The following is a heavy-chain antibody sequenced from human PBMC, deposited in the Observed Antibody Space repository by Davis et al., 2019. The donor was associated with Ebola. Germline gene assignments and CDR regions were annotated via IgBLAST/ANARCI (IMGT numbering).Heavy chain of an antibody. CDR3: ARGLHLGVSDF. CDR2: ISSNGGST. V-gene: IGHV3-64*02. CDR1: GFSFRSYE. Sequence: PGGSLRLSCAASGFSFRSYEFNWVRQAPGKGLEYVSAISSNGGSTYYADSLKGRFTISRDDSKNTLYLQMGGLRAEDMAVYYCARGLHLGVSDFWGQGILVTVSS. D-gene: IGHD3-16*01. J-gene: IGHJ4*02.